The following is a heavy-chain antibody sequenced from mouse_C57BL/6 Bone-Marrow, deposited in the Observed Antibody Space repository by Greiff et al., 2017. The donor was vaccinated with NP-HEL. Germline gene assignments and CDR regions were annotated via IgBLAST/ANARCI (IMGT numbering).Heavy chain of an antibody. V-gene: IGHV1-15*01. CDR3: TRSTMVTTVDY. J-gene: IGHJ2*01. Sequence: VQLQQSGAELVRPGASVTLSCKASGYTFTDYEMHWVKQTPVHGLEWIGAIDPETGGTAYNQKFKGKAILTADKSSSTAYMELRSLTSEDSAVYYCTRSTMVTTVDYWGQGTTLTVSS. CDR1: GYTFTDYE. D-gene: IGHD2-2*01. CDR2: IDPETGGT.